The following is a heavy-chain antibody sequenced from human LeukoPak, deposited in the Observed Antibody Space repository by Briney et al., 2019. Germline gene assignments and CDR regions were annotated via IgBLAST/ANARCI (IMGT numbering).Heavy chain of an antibody. D-gene: IGHD2-21*02. Sequence: ASVKVSCKASGYTFTGYYIHWVRQPPGQGLEWMGWINLNSGGTNYAQNFQGRVTMTRDTSISTAYMELSRLRSDDTAVYYCARVQCGGDCLSSSLDYWGQGTLVTVSS. CDR1: GYTFTGYY. CDR3: ARVQCGGDCLSSSLDY. J-gene: IGHJ4*02. V-gene: IGHV1-2*02. CDR2: INLNSGGT.